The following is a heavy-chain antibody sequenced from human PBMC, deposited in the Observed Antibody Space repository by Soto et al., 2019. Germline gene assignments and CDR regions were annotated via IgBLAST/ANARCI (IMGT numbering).Heavy chain of an antibody. CDR3: VRDVTISFYGMDV. CDR1: GGSISPYY. J-gene: IGHJ6*02. Sequence: SETLSLTCNVTGGSISPYYWSWIRQPPGKGLGWIGYIYYIGTTNYNPSLKSRVTMSIDTSKNQFSLKMRSLTAADTAVYYCVRDVTISFYGMDVWGPGTPVTVYS. V-gene: IGHV4-59*01. D-gene: IGHD3-3*02. CDR2: IYYIGTT.